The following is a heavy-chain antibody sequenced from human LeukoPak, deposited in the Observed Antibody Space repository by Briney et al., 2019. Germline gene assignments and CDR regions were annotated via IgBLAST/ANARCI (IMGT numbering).Heavy chain of an antibody. CDR1: GGSISSYY. D-gene: IGHD3-16*02. Sequence: PSETLSLTCAFSGGSISSYYWSWIRQPPGKGLEWIGYIYYSGNTNYNPSLKSRVTISVDTSKNQFSLKLRSVTAADTAVYYCARVVWGSYLYYFDYWGQGTLVTVSS. CDR2: IYYSGNT. J-gene: IGHJ4*02. V-gene: IGHV4-59*01. CDR3: ARVVWGSYLYYFDY.